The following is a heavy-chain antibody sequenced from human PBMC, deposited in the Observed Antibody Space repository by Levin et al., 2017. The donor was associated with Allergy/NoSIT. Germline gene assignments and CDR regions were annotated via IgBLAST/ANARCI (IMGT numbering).Heavy chain of an antibody. J-gene: IGHJ4*02. CDR1: GVSISSSY. V-gene: IGHV4-59*01. CDR2: IYYSRST. D-gene: IGHD6-19*01. Sequence: SQTLSLTCSVSGVSISSSYWSWIRQPPGKGLEWIGYIYYSRSTNYNPSLKSRVTISVDTSKNQFSLKLSSVTAADTAVYYCARDLSSGWYDYWGQGTLVTVSS. CDR3: ARDLSSGWYDY.